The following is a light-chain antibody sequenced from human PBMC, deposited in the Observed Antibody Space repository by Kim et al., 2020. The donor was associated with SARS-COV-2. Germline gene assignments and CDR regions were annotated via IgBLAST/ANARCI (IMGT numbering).Light chain of an antibody. V-gene: IGKV1-39*01. J-gene: IGKJ2*01. Sequence: SASVGGRGTITGRASQSSSSYLNGYQQNPGKAHTLLIYAASSLQSGVPSSFSGSGSGTDFTLTNSSLQPEDFATYYCQQSYSTSYTFGQGTKLEI. CDR1: QSSSSY. CDR3: QQSYSTSYT. CDR2: AAS.